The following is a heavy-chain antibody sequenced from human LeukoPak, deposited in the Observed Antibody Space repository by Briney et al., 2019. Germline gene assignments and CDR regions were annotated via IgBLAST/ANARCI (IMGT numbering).Heavy chain of an antibody. D-gene: IGHD2-15*01. J-gene: IGHJ5*02. CDR3: AREVAAAGWFDP. V-gene: IGHV4-30-2*01. CDR1: GGSISSGGYS. CDR2: IYHSGST. Sequence: PSETLSLTCAVSGGSISSGGYSWSWIRQPPGKGLEWIGYIYHSGSTYYNPSLKSQVTISVDRSKNQFSLKLSSVTAADTAVYYCAREVAAAGWFDPWGQGTLVTVSS.